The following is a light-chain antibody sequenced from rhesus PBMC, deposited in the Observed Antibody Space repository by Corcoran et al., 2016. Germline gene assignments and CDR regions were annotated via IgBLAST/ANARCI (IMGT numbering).Light chain of an antibody. J-gene: IGKJ1*01. Sequence: DIQMTQSPSSLSASVGDRVTITCRASQGISSWLAWYQQKPGTAPTLLIYKASSLQSGVLPRFRGSGLGKEFTLTISSLQPEDCATYYGQQYESAPPTLGQGTKVEIK. V-gene: IGKV1-21*01. CDR3: QQYESAPPT. CDR1: QGISSW. CDR2: KAS.